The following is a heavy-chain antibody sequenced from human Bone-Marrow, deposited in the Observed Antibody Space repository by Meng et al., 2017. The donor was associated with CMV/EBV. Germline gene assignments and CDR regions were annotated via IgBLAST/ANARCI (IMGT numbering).Heavy chain of an antibody. CDR1: GFTFSNSG. J-gene: IGHJ4*02. D-gene: IGHD4-11*01. V-gene: IGHV3-30*02. CDR3: AKGRRDYSNYILAY. CDR2: IRHDESNE. Sequence: GGSLRLSCAASGFTFSNSGMHWVRQAPGKGLEWVAYIRHDESNEYYADSVKGRFTISRDNSKNTLYLQMNSLRFEDTAVYYCAKGRRDYSNYILAYWGQGPRVTFSS.